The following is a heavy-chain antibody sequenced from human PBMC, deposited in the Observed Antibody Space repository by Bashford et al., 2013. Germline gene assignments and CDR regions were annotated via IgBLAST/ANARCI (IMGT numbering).Heavy chain of an antibody. Sequence: VRQAPGKGLEWVAVISYDGSNKYYADSVKGRFTISRDNAKNSLYLQMNSLRAEDTAVYYCARRPYYDSSGVYYYGMDVWGQGTTVTVSS. V-gene: IGHV3-33*05. CDR3: ARRPYYDSSGVYYYGMDV. D-gene: IGHD3-22*01. CDR2: ISYDGSNK. J-gene: IGHJ6*02.